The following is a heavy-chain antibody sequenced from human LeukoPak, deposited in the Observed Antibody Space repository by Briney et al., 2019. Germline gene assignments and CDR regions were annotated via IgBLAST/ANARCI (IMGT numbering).Heavy chain of an antibody. D-gene: IGHD1-26*01. V-gene: IGHV3-30*03. CDR2: ISYDGSNK. J-gene: IGHJ4*02. CDR1: GFIFSNYG. CDR3: ATESGIVGATGFGY. Sequence: QTGRSLRLSCAASGFIFSNYGMHWVRQAPGKGLEWVAVISYDGSNKYYADSVKGRFTISRDNSKNTVYLQMNSLRAEDTAVYYCATESGIVGATGFGYWGQGTLVTVSS.